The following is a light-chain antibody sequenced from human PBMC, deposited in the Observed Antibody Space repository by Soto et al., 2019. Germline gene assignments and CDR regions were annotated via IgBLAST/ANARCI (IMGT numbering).Light chain of an antibody. Sequence: QSALTQPASVSGSPGQSITISCTGTSSDVGGHNYVSWYQQHPGKAPKLIIFEVSNRPSGVSSRFSGSKYGNTASLTVSGLQAEDEADYYCSSYPTTSTHVLFGGGTKLTVL. V-gene: IGLV2-14*01. CDR3: SSYPTTSTHVL. J-gene: IGLJ2*01. CDR1: SSDVGGHNY. CDR2: EVS.